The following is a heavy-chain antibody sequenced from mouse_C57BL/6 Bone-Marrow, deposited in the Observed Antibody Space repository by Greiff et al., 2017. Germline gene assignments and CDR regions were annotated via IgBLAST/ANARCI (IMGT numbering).Heavy chain of an antibody. V-gene: IGHV1-20*01. CDR3: ARSTFTTVVATPYFDV. J-gene: IGHJ1*03. Sequence: EVQLQQSGPELVKPGDSVKISCKASGYSFTGYFMNWVMQSHGKSLEWIGRINPYNGDTFYNQKFKGKATLTVDKSSSTAHMELRSLTSEDSAVYYCARSTFTTVVATPYFDVWGTGTTVTVSS. CDR2: INPYNGDT. D-gene: IGHD1-1*01. CDR1: GYSFTGYF.